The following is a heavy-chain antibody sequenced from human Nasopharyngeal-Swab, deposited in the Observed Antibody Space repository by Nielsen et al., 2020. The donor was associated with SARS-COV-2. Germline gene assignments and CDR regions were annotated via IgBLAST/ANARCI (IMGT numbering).Heavy chain of an antibody. J-gene: IGHJ6*02. V-gene: IGHV1-58*01. CDR2: IVVGSGNT. CDR1: GFTFTSSA. CDR3: AAYSSGPYYYYYGMDV. D-gene: IGHD4-11*01. Sequence: SVKVSCKASGFTFTSSAVQWVRQARGQRLEWIGWIVVGSGNTNYAQKFQERVTITRDMSTSTAYMELSSLRSEDTAAYYCAAYSSGPYYYYYGMDVWGQGTTVTVSS.